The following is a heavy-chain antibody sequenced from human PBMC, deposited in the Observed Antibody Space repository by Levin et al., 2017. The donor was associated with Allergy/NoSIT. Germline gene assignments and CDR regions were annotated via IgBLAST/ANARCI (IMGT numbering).Heavy chain of an antibody. J-gene: IGHJ4*02. CDR3: AKKLVVVAASGVLTLDY. CDR1: GFTFSNYG. D-gene: IGHD6-13*01. V-gene: IGHV3-23*01. Sequence: GESLKISCVASGFTFSNYGMIWVRQAPGKGLEWVSGINSGGGDTYYAASVEDRFTISRDNSKNTLYLQINSLRAEDTAVYYCAKKLVVVAASGVLTLDYWGQGTLVTVSS. CDR2: INSGGGDT.